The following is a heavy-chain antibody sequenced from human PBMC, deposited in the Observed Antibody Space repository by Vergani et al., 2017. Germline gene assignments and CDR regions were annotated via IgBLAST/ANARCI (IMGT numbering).Heavy chain of an antibody. CDR3: QGVSQRDFDSDDAFDI. CDR2: IYYSGST. D-gene: IGHD3-9*01. CDR1: GGSISSSSYY. V-gene: IGHV4-39*01. Sequence: QLQLQESGPGLVKPSETLSLTCTVSGGSISSSSYYWGWIRQPPGKGMEWIGSIYYSGSTYYNPSLKSRVTISVDTSKNQFSLKLSSVTAADTAVYYCQGVSQRDFDSDDAFDIWGQGTMVTVSS. J-gene: IGHJ3*02.